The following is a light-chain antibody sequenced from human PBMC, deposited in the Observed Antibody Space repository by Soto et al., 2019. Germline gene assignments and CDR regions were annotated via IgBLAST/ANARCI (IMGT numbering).Light chain of an antibody. Sequence: DVQMTQSPSTLSASVGDRVTITCRASQSISSWLAWYQQKPGRAPKLLIYKASSLESGVPSRFSGSGSGTEFTLTISSLQPDDSATYFCQQHHIFLPYTFGQGTKLEIK. CDR1: QSISSW. CDR2: KAS. J-gene: IGKJ2*01. CDR3: QQHHIFLPYT. V-gene: IGKV1-5*03.